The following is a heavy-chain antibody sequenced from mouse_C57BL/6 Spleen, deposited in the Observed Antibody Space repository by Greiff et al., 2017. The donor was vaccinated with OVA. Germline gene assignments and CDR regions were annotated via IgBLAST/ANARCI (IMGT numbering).Heavy chain of an antibody. CDR2: ISSGSSTI. CDR1: GFTFSDYG. CDR3: ARIITTVVEYYYAMDY. D-gene: IGHD1-1*01. V-gene: IGHV5-17*01. Sequence: EVQGVESGGGLVKPGGSVKLSCAASGFTFSDYGIPCSLQAPEKVLSLVAYISSGSSTIYYAAPVKGRFTISRDNAKNTLFLQMTSLRSEDTAMYYCARIITTVVEYYYAMDYWGQGTSVTVSS. J-gene: IGHJ4*01.